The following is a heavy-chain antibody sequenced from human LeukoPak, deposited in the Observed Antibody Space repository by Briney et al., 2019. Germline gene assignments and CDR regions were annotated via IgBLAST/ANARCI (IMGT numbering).Heavy chain of an antibody. D-gene: IGHD1-26*01. J-gene: IGHJ6*03. V-gene: IGHV1-8*02. CDR3: ASSVGATPGDYYYYYYMDV. Sequence: ASVKVSCKASGYTFTSYDINWVRQATGQGLEWMGWMNPNSGNTGYAQKFQGRVTMTRDTSTSTVYMELSSLRSEDTAVYYCASSVGATPGDYYYYYYMDVWGKGTTVTISS. CDR1: GYTFTSYD. CDR2: MNPNSGNT.